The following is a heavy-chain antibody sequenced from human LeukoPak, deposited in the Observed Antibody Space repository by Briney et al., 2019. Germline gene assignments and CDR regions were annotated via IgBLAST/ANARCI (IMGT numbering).Heavy chain of an antibody. CDR3: ARRSQMTGYYNYYFYGMDV. J-gene: IGHJ6*02. V-gene: IGHV3-48*02. D-gene: IGHD3-9*01. CDR2: ISSSSSTI. Sequence: PGGSLRLSCAASGFTFSSYSMNWVRQAPGKGLEWVSYISSSSSTIYYADSVKGRFTISRDHAKNSLYLQMNSLRDEDTAVYYCARRSQMTGYYNYYFYGMDVWGQGTTVTVSS. CDR1: GFTFSSYS.